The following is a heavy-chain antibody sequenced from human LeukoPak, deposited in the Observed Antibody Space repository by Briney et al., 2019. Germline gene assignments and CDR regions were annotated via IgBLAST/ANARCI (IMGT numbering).Heavy chain of an antibody. V-gene: IGHV3-21*01. D-gene: IGHD1-26*01. Sequence: RGSLRLSCAASGFTFSSYSMNWVRQAPGKGLEWVSSISSSSSSYIYYADSVKGRFTISRDNTKNSLYLQMNSLRAEDTAVYYCARDREYSGSYPASFDIWGQGTMVTVSS. J-gene: IGHJ3*02. CDR2: ISSSSSSYI. CDR3: ARDREYSGSYPASFDI. CDR1: GFTFSSYS.